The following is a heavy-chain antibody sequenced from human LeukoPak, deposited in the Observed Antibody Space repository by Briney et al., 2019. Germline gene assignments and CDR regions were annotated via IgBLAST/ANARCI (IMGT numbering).Heavy chain of an antibody. CDR1: GFTFSSYS. Sequence: GGSLRPSCAASGFTFSSYSMNWVRQAPGKGLEWVSYISSSSSTIYYADSVKGRFTISRDNAKNSLYLQMNSLRAEDTAVYYCARAGRVEWNWFDPWGQGTLVTVSS. CDR2: ISSSSSTI. CDR3: ARAGRVEWNWFDP. D-gene: IGHD3-3*01. V-gene: IGHV3-48*01. J-gene: IGHJ5*02.